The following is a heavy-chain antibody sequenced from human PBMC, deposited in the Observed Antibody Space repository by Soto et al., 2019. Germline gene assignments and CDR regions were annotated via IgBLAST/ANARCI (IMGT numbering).Heavy chain of an antibody. J-gene: IGHJ5*02. CDR1: GASISGFY. CDR3: ARWIWFGDPLRDWFDP. Sequence: SETLSLTCTVSGASISGFYWSWIRKSAGKGLEWIGRIYATGTTDYNPSLKSRVMMSVDTSKNQFSLKLRSVTAADTAVYYCARWIWFGDPLRDWFDPWGQGTLVTVSS. D-gene: IGHD3-10*01. CDR2: IYATGTT. V-gene: IGHV4-4*07.